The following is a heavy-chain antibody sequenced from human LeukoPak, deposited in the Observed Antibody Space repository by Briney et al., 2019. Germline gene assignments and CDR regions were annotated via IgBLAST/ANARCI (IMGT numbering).Heavy chain of an antibody. D-gene: IGHD3-10*01. CDR1: GYTFTSYG. CDR2: ISAYNGNT. J-gene: IGHJ6*02. V-gene: IGHV1-18*01. CDR3: ARDRAYYYGSGSYQLDV. Sequence: ASVKVSCKASGYTFTSYGISWVRQAPGQGLEWMGWISAYNGNTNYAQKLQGRVTMTTDTSTSTAYMELRSLRSDDTAVYYCARDRAYYYGSGSYQLDVWGQGTTVTVSS.